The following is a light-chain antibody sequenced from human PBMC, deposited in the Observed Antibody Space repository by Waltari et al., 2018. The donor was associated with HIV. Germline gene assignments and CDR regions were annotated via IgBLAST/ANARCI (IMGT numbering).Light chain of an antibody. J-gene: IGLJ2*01. CDR3: QSFDSSLSNLVV. CDR2: GDT. CDR1: SSTIGAGHD. Sequence: QAVPTQPPSVSGAPGQRVTISCTGSSSTIGAGHDVQWYQQLPGTAPKLLIYGDTHRPSGVPDRFSGSKSGTSASLAIAGLQTEDEAVFYCQSFDSSLSNLVVFGGGTKVTVL. V-gene: IGLV1-40*01.